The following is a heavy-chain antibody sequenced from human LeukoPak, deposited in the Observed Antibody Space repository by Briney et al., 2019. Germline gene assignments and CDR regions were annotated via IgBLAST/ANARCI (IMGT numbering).Heavy chain of an antibody. CDR3: ARLYYYYMDV. Sequence: PGGSLRLSCAASGFTFSNYEMNWVRQAPGKGLEWVSYISSSGRTIYYTDSVKGRFTIPRDNAKNSLYLQMNSLRAGDTAVYYCARLYYYYMDVWAKGTTVTVSS. CDR1: GFTFSNYE. CDR2: ISSSGRTI. J-gene: IGHJ6*03. V-gene: IGHV3-48*03.